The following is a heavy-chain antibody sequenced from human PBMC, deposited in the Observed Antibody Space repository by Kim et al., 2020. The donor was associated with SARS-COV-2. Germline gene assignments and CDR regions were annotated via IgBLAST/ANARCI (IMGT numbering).Heavy chain of an antibody. D-gene: IGHD3-22*01. Sequence: GGSLRLSCAVSGFTVSSNFMSWVRQAPGKGLEWVSVISSGGSTNYADSVKGRFTISRDNSKNTLFLQMNSLRAEDTAVYYCARETKTYFYDSSGYFDPWGQGTLVTVSS. CDR3: ARETKTYFYDSSGYFDP. CDR1: GFTVSSNF. CDR2: ISSGGST. V-gene: IGHV3-66*01. J-gene: IGHJ5*02.